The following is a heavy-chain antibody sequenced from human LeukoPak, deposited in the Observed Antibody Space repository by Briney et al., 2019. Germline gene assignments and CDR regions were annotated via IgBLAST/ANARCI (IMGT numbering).Heavy chain of an antibody. V-gene: IGHV3-23*01. CDR1: GFTFSGYA. J-gene: IGHJ5*02. CDR2: ISASGGST. CDR3: AKDKYSPNINNWFDP. D-gene: IGHD5-18*01. Sequence: GGSLRLSCVASGFTFSGYALSWVGQAPGKGLEWVSTISASGGSTYYADSVKGRFTISRDNSKNTLYLQMNSLRAEDTAVYYCAKDKYSPNINNWFDPWGQGTLVTVSS.